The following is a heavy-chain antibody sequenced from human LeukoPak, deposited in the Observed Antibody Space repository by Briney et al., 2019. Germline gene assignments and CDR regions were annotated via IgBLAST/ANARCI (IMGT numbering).Heavy chain of an antibody. V-gene: IGHV3-30*18. CDR1: GFTFSDYG. CDR3: AKDKPIDY. J-gene: IGHJ4*02. Sequence: GGSLRLSCVASGFTFSDYGMLWVRQPPGKGLEWVAVISYDGRNEHYADSVKGRFTISRDNSKNTVFLQMNTLRTEGTAVYFCAKDKPIDYWGQGTLVTVSS. CDR2: ISYDGRNE. D-gene: IGHD1-14*01.